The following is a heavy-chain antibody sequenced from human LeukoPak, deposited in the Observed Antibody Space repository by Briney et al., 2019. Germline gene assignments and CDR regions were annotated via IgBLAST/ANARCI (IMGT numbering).Heavy chain of an antibody. CDR3: ARDRNYGAYFDY. CDR2: ISKSGSTI. CDR1: GFTSSDYC. J-gene: IGHJ4*02. Sequence: GGSLRLSCEASGFTSSDYCMHWIRQAPGKGLEWASYISKSGSTIYYADSVKGRFTISRDNAKNTLHLQMNSLRAEDTAVYYCARDRNYGAYFDYWGQGTLVTVSS. V-gene: IGHV3-11*01. D-gene: IGHD3-10*01.